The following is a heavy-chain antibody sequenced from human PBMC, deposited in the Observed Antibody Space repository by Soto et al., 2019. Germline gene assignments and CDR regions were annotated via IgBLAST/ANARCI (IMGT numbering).Heavy chain of an antibody. J-gene: IGHJ4*02. CDR3: ARYNAASVTYYFDY. V-gene: IGHV4-31*03. CDR2: IYYSGST. Sequence: SETLSLTCTVSGVSISSGGYYWSWVRQHPGKGLEWIGYIYYSGSTYYNPSLKSRVTISVDTSKNQFSLKLSSVTAADTAVYFFARYNAASVTYYFDYWGQGTLVTVSS. D-gene: IGHD6-13*01. CDR1: GVSISSGGYY.